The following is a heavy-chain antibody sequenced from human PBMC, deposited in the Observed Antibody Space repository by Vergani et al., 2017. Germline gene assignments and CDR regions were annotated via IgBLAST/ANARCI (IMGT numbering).Heavy chain of an antibody. CDR3: ARSIAAATYYYYCIDV. CDR2: IIPILGIA. CDR1: GGTFSSYT. Sequence: QVQLVQSGAEVKKPGSSVKVSCKASGGTFSSYTISWVRQAPGQGLEWMGRIIPILGIANYAQKFQGRVTITADKSTSTAYMELSSLRSEDPAVYYCARSIAAATYYYYCIDVWGQGTTVTVSS. D-gene: IGHD6-13*01. V-gene: IGHV1-69*02. J-gene: IGHJ6*02.